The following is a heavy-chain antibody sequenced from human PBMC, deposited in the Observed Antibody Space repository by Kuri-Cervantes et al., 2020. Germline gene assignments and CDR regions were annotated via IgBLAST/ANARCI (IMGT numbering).Heavy chain of an antibody. CDR2: ISHSGSP. J-gene: IGHJ2*01. CDR1: GYPINTIYY. D-gene: IGHD2-2*01. CDR3: ARGSRKRRIVVVPAAMRYFDL. V-gene: IGHV4-38-2*02. Sequence: SETLSLTCTVSGYPINTIYYWDWIRQSPEKGLEWIGSISHSGSPYYNPSLKSRVTISIDTSKNQFSLKLSSVTAADTAVYYCARGSRKRRIVVVPAAMRYFDLWGRGTLVTVSS.